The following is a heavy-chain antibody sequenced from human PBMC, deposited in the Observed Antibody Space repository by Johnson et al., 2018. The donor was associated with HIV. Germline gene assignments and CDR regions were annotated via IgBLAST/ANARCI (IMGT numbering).Heavy chain of an antibody. J-gene: IGHJ3*02. CDR1: GFTFSSYG. V-gene: IGHV3-30*18. D-gene: IGHD2-2*01. CDR3: AKARGGYCSSTSCFAFDI. Sequence: QVQLVESGGGVVQPGRSLRLSCAASGFTFSSYGMHWVRQAPGKGLEWVAVISYDGSNKYYADSVKGRFTIPRDNSKNTLYLQMNSLRAEDTAVYYCAKARGGYCSSTSCFAFDIWGQGTMVTVSS. CDR2: ISYDGSNK.